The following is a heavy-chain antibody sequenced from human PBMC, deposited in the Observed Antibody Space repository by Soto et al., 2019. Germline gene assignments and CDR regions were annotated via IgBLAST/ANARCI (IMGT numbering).Heavy chain of an antibody. CDR2: ISAYNGNK. V-gene: IGHV1-18*01. CDR1: GYTFTNFC. Sequence: QVQLVQSGAEVKKPGASVKVSCKTSGYTFTNFCLSWVRQAPGQGLEWMGWISAYNGNKNYAQNFQGRVTMTTYTSTYTAYMELRSLRSDDTDVYYCARGGTPIGYWGQGTLVTVSS. J-gene: IGHJ4*02. D-gene: IGHD3-16*01. CDR3: ARGGTPIGY.